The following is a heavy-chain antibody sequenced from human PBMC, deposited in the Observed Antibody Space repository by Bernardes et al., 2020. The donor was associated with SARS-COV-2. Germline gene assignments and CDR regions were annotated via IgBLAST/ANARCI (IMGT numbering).Heavy chain of an antibody. CDR2: INPDGSST. CDR3: TRSAFISGQNYYFDY. Sequence: GGSLTLSCAASEFTFSSYCMHWVRQAPGEGLVWVSRINPDGSSTTYADPVKRRFSISRDNAKNTVFLQMNNLRVDDTAVYYCTRSAFISGQNYYFDYWGQGAPVTVSS. D-gene: IGHD3-3*02. CDR1: EFTFSSYC. V-gene: IGHV3-74*01. J-gene: IGHJ4*02.